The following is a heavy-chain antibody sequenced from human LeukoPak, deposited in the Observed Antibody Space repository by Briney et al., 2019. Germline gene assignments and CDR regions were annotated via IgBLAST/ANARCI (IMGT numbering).Heavy chain of an antibody. CDR3: ARATAYYGGNLDY. CDR2: INSDGSST. J-gene: IGHJ4*02. D-gene: IGHD4-23*01. Sequence: GGSLRLSCAASGFTFSSYWMHWLRQAPGKGLVWVSRINSDGSSTSYADSVKGRFTISRDNAKNTLYLQMNSLRAEDTAVYYCARATAYYGGNLDYWGQGTLVTVSS. V-gene: IGHV3-74*01. CDR1: GFTFSSYW.